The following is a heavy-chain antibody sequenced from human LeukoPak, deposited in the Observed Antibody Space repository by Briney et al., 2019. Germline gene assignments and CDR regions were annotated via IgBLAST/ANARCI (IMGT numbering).Heavy chain of an antibody. Sequence: GGSLRLSCAASGFTFDDYAMHWVRQAPGKGLEWVSLISWDGGSTYYADSVKGRFTISRDNSKNSLYLQMNGLRTEDTALYYCAKSYDSGYYYYMDVWGKGTTVTISS. V-gene: IGHV3-43D*03. CDR3: AKSYDSGYYYYMDV. CDR2: ISWDGGST. CDR1: GFTFDDYA. D-gene: IGHD3-3*01. J-gene: IGHJ6*03.